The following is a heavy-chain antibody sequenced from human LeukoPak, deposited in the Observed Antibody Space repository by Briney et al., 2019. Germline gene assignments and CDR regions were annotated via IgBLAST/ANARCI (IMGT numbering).Heavy chain of an antibody. CDR1: GFTFGDYS. V-gene: IGHV3-49*04. CDR2: IRSKSYGGTT. Sequence: PGRSLSLSYTASGFTFGDYSMSRVRQAPGMGLDWVGFIRSKSYGGTTEYAASVKGRFTISRDDSKSIDYLQMNSLKNQDTAVYYCTRVRIVVVVAATPVWDYWGQGTLVTVSS. CDR3: TRVRIVVVVAATPVWDY. D-gene: IGHD2-15*01. J-gene: IGHJ4*02.